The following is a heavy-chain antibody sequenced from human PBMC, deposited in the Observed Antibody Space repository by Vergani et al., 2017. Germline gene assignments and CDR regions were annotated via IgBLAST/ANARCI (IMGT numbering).Heavy chain of an antibody. V-gene: IGHV3-49*04. CDR3: TRDRLDDNYDYFDY. CDR2: IWSKPYGGTT. D-gene: IGHD5-24*01. CDR1: GFTLGDYA. Sequence: EVHLVESGGGLVQPGRSLRLSCSGSGFTLGDYAMTWVRQAPGKGLEWVAFIWSKPYGGTTEYAESVKGRFTISRDDSKSVAYLQMSSLKAEDTAMYYCTRDRLDDNYDYFDYWGQRTLV. J-gene: IGHJ4*02.